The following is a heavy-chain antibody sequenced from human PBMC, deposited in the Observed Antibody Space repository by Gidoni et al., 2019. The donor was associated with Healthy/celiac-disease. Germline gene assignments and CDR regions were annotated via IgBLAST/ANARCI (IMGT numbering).Heavy chain of an antibody. D-gene: IGHD3-10*01. J-gene: IGHJ5*02. Sequence: EVQLLESGGGLVQPGGSLRLSCAASGFTFSSYAMSWVRQAPGKGLEWVSAISGSGGSTYYADSVKGRFTISRDNSKNTLYLQMNSLRAEDTAVYYCAKVEALTYYYGSGSYRTRWFDPWGQGTLVTVSS. CDR3: AKVEALTYYYGSGSYRTRWFDP. CDR2: ISGSGGST. CDR1: GFTFSSYA. V-gene: IGHV3-23*01.